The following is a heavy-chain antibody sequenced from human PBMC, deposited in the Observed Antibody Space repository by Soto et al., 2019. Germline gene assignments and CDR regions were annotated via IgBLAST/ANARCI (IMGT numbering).Heavy chain of an antibody. CDR3: ASYSYGLYYFDY. CDR1: GFTVSSNY. Sequence: EVQLVETGGGWIQPGGSLRLSCAASGFTVSSNYMSWVRQAPGKGLEWVSVIYSGGSTYYADSVKGRFTTSRDNSNNTLYLQMNSLRAEDTAVYYCASYSYGLYYFDYWGQGTLVTVSS. J-gene: IGHJ4*02. CDR2: IYSGGST. D-gene: IGHD5-18*01. V-gene: IGHV3-53*02.